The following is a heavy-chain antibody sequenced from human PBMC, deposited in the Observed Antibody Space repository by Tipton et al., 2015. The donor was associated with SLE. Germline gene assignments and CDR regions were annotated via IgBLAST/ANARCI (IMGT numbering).Heavy chain of an antibody. CDR1: GSTFSTYY. V-gene: IGHV3-7*01. CDR3: SRDPRSLDF. CDR2: MKQDGSEK. Sequence: SLRLSCEASGSTFSTYYMSWIRQAPGKGLEWVAHMKQDGSEKYYVDSMKGRFTISRDNAKNSLYLQMNSLRDEDTAVYYCSRDPRSLDFWGQGTLVTVSS. J-gene: IGHJ4*02.